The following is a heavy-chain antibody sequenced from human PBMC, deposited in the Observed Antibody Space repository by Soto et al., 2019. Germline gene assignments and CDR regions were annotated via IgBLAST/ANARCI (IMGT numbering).Heavy chain of an antibody. V-gene: IGHV3-7*01. CDR2: IKQDGSEK. J-gene: IGHJ5*01. CDR1: GFTFSSYW. Sequence: EVQLVESGGGLVQPGGSLSLSCAASGFTFSSYWMSWVRQAPGKGLEWVAHIKQDGSEKYYVDSVKGRFTISRDNAKNALSLQMNSLRAEDTAVYYCATERGSGLPEEHWFDSWGQGTLVTVSS. D-gene: IGHD3-10*01. CDR3: ATERGSGLPEEHWFDS.